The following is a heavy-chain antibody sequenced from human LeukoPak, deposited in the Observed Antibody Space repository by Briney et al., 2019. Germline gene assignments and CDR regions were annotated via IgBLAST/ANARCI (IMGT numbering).Heavy chain of an antibody. CDR3: ARETSGWNEKLNNGYAFHI. CDR2: INPNSGGK. J-gene: IGHJ3*02. CDR1: GYTFTAYY. V-gene: IGHV1-2*02. Sequence: GASVKVSCKASGYTFTAYYMHWVRQAPGQGLEWMGWINPNSGGKNYAQKFQGRVTLTGDTSISTAYMEVGRLRSDDTAVYYCARETSGWNEKLNNGYAFHIWGQGTMVTVSS. D-gene: IGHD6-19*01.